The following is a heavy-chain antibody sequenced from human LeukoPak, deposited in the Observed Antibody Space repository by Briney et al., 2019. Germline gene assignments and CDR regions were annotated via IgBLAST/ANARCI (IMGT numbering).Heavy chain of an antibody. CDR2: IFSGGST. Sequence: PSETLSLTCNVSGGSLSRHYCSWIRQAPGKGLEWIGFIFSGGSTNYNPSLKSRVPISMDTSQNQFSLKLSSVTAADTAVYYCARGRGPLRVEFGDWGQGALVTVSS. CDR3: ARGRGPLRVEFGD. V-gene: IGHV4-4*09. J-gene: IGHJ4*02. CDR1: GGSLSRHY. D-gene: IGHD3-16*01.